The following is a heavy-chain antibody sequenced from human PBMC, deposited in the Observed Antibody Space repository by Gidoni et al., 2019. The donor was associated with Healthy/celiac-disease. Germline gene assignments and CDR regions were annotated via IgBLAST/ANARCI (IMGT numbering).Heavy chain of an antibody. CDR1: GYTFTGYY. CDR2: INPNSGGT. J-gene: IGHJ3*02. V-gene: IGHV1-2*02. CDR3: ARDIVVVVAATPPTHDAFDI. Sequence: QVQLVQSGAEVKKPGASVKVSCKASGYTFTGYYMHWVRQAPGQGLEWMGWINPNSGGTNYAQKFQGRVTMTRDTSISTAYMELSRLRSDDTAVYYCARDIVVVVAATPPTHDAFDIWGQGTMVTVSS. D-gene: IGHD2-15*01.